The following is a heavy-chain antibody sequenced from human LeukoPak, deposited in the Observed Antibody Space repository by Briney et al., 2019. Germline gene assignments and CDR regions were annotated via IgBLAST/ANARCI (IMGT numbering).Heavy chain of an antibody. V-gene: IGHV1-69*05. CDR3: ARVSSWGSGSYPWPLDY. CDR1: GGTFSSYA. J-gene: IGHJ4*02. CDR2: IIPIFGTA. D-gene: IGHD3-10*01. Sequence: ASVKVSCKASGGTFSSYAISWVRQAPGQGLEWMGGIIPIFGTANYAQKFQGRVTITRNTSISTAYMELRSLRSEDTAVYYCARVSSWGSGSYPWPLDYWGQGTLVTVSS.